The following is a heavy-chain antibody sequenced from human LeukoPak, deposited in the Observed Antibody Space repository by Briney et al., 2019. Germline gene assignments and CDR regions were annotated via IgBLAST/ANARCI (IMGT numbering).Heavy chain of an antibody. CDR1: GYDFTSYW. Sequence: GGSLQISCKGSGYDFTSYWIAWVRQLPGKGLEWMGIIYPGDSDTRYSPSFQGQVTISADKSINAAHLQWSSLKASDTAMYSCARRGQNLAWFAPWGQANLVTVSS. CDR3: ARRGQNLAWFAP. D-gene: IGHD2/OR15-2a*01. J-gene: IGHJ5*02. CDR2: IYPGDSDT. V-gene: IGHV5-51*01.